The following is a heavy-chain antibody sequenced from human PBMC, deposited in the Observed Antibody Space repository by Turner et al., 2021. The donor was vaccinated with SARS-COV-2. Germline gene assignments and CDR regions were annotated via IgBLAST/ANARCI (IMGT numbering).Heavy chain of an antibody. CDR2: IYSGGST. Sequence: EVQLVGSGGGLIQPGGSLILSCAASGVTVSSNYMSWVRQAPGKGLEWVSVIYSGGSTCYSDSVKGRFTISRDNSKNTLYLQMNSLRAEDTAVYYCARGGHYYYGLDVWGQGTTVTVSS. CDR3: ARGGHYYYGLDV. V-gene: IGHV3-53*01. D-gene: IGHD3-10*01. CDR1: GVTVSSNY. J-gene: IGHJ6*02.